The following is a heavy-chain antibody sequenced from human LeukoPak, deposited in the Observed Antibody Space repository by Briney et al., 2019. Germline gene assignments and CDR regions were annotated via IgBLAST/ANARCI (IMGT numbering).Heavy chain of an antibody. Sequence: ASVKVSCKASGYTFTDYYMHWVRQAPGQGLEWMGWINPHSGGTDHAQKFQGRVTMTRDTSISTAYMELSRLRSDDTAVYYCARGITMVRGVIIGVYWGQGTLVTVSS. V-gene: IGHV1-2*02. CDR2: INPHSGGT. J-gene: IGHJ4*02. D-gene: IGHD3-10*01. CDR3: ARGITMVRGVIIGVY. CDR1: GYTFTDYY.